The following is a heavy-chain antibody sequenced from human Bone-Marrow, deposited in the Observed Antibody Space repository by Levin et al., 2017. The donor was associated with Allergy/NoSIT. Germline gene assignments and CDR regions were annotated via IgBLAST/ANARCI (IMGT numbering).Heavy chain of an antibody. V-gene: IGHV3-74*01. Sequence: PGGSLRLSCAASGFTFSSYWMHWVRQAPGKGPVWVSRINSDGSATSYADSVKGRFTISRDNAKNTLSLQMNSLRAEDTAVYYCVVGGMATIWPFNYWGQGTLITVSS. J-gene: IGHJ4*02. CDR3: VVGGMATIWPFNY. CDR2: INSDGSAT. CDR1: GFTFSSYW. D-gene: IGHD5-24*01.